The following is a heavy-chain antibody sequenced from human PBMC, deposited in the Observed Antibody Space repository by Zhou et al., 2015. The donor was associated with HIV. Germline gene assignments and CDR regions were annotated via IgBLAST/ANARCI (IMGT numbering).Heavy chain of an antibody. Sequence: QVQLEQSGAEVKKPGSSVKVSCKASGGSFSTYGISWVRQAPGQGLEWMGGIIPILGTADYAQKFQGRVTITADSSTSTAYVEVRSLKSEDTAVYYCARDDYGGNAYWYFDLWGRGTLVTVSS. D-gene: IGHD4-23*01. J-gene: IGHJ2*01. V-gene: IGHV1-69*06. CDR1: GGSFSTYG. CDR3: ARDDYGGNAYWYFDL. CDR2: IIPILGTA.